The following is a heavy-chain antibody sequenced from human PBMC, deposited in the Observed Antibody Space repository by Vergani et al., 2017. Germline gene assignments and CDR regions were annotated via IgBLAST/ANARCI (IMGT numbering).Heavy chain of an antibody. V-gene: IGHV4-34*01. CDR2: IDHTGRP. CDR1: GGSFTSYH. J-gene: IGHJ6*03. D-gene: IGHD4-11*01. CDR3: ARVNTETNGHLYYYYYMDV. Sequence: QVQLQQWGGGLLKPSETLSLTCVVSGGSFTSYHWTWIRQSPGEGLAWVCDIDHTGRPDYNPSRKIQLTMSVAKSRDQFPLTLNSVTATDTAIYFCARVNTETNGHLYYYYYMDVLGQGTAVTVS.